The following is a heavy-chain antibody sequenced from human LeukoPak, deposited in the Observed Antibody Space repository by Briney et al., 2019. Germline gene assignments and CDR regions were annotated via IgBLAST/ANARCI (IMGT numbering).Heavy chain of an antibody. CDR1: GGTFSSYA. CDR2: IIPIFGTA. D-gene: IGHD4-17*01. CDR3: AVGEPETYYYYMDV. J-gene: IGHJ6*03. Sequence: SVKVSCKASGGTFSSYAISWVRQAPGQGLEWMGGIIPIFGTANYAQKFHGRVTITTDESTSTAYMELSSLRSEDTAVYYCAVGEPETYYYYMDVWGKGTTVTVSS. V-gene: IGHV1-69*05.